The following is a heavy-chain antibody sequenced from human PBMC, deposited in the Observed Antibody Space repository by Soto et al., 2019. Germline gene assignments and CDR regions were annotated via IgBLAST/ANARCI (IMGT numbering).Heavy chain of an antibody. D-gene: IGHD2-2*01. CDR3: ARFQESRYYGMDV. J-gene: IGHJ6*02. Sequence: QVQLQQWGAGLLKPSETLSLTCAVYGGSFSGYYWSWIRQPPGKGLEWIGEINHSGSTNYNPSLKSRVTISVDTSKNQFSLKLSSVTAADTAVYYCARFQESRYYGMDVWGQGTTVTVSS. CDR1: GGSFSGYY. CDR2: INHSGST. V-gene: IGHV4-34*01.